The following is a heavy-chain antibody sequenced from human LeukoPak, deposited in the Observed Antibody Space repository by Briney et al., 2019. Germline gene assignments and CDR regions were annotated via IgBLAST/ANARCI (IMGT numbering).Heavy chain of an antibody. CDR1: GGTFTKDA. CDR3: ARDNGVAVAGNWYFDL. J-gene: IGHJ2*01. Sequence: GASVKVSCKASGGTFTKDAISWVRQAPGQGLEWMGRVIPFLDVTNYAPWFRDRVKITADKSTSTVYMELTSLRSEDTAMFYCARDNGVAVAGNWYFDLWGRGTLVTVSS. CDR2: VIPFLDVT. D-gene: IGHD6-19*01. V-gene: IGHV1-69*04.